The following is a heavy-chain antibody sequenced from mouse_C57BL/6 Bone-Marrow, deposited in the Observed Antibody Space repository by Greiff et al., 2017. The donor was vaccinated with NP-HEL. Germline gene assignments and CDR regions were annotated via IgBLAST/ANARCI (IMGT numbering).Heavy chain of an antibody. CDR2: IWWDDDK. J-gene: IGHJ4*01. V-gene: IGHV8-8*01. D-gene: IGHD1-1*01. Sequence: QVTLKESGPGILQPSQTLSLTCSFSGFSLSTFGMGVGWIRQPSGKGLEWLAHIWWDDDKYYNPALKSRLTISKDTSKNQVFLKIANVDTADTATYYCARRGGGSSLSYYAMDYWGQGTSVTVSS. CDR1: GFSLSTFGMG. CDR3: ARRGGGSSLSYYAMDY.